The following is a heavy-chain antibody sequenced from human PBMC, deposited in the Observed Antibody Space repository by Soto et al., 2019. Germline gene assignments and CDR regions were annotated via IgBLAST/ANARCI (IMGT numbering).Heavy chain of an antibody. J-gene: IGHJ6*02. CDR1: GGSISSSNW. CDR3: ARYGNDSWSGPHRTIMDV. CDR2: IYHSGST. Sequence: SETLSLTCAVSGGSISSSNWWSWVRQPPGKGLEWIGEIYHSGSTNYNPSLKSRVTISVDKSKNQFSLKLSSVTAADTAVYYCARYGNDSWSGPHRTIMDVWGQGTTVTVSS. V-gene: IGHV4-4*02. D-gene: IGHD3-3*01.